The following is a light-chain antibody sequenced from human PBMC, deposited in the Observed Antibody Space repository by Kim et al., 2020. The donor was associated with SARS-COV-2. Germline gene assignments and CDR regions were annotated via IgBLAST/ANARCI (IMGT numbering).Light chain of an antibody. CDR1: QPISTN. CDR3: QQGVA. CDR2: DAS. Sequence: SAFSASTGDRVTITCRASQPISTNLAWYQQRPGKAPKLLIYDASTLQSGVPSRFSGSGSGTDFSLTITYLQSEDFATYYCQQGVAFGQGTKVDIK. V-gene: IGKV1-8*01. J-gene: IGKJ1*01.